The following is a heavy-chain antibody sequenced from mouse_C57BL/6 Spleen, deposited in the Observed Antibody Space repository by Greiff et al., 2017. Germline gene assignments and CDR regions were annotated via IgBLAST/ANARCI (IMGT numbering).Heavy chain of an antibody. Sequence: VQLQQSGGGLVKPGGSLKLSCAASGFTFSDYGMHWVRQAPEKGLEWVAYISSGSSTIYYADTVKGRFTISRDNAKNTLFLQMTSLRSEDTAMYYCARTAQAAWFAYWGQGTLVTVSA. CDR1: GFTFSDYG. CDR3: ARTAQAAWFAY. CDR2: ISSGSSTI. V-gene: IGHV5-17*01. J-gene: IGHJ3*01. D-gene: IGHD3-2*02.